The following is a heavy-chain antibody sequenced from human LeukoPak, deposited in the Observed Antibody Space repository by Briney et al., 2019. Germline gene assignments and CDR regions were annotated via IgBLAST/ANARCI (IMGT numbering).Heavy chain of an antibody. J-gene: IGHJ5*02. D-gene: IGHD4-23*01. CDR2: IYHSGST. CDR1: GGSISSSNW. V-gene: IGHV4-4*02. Sequence: SETLSLTCAVSGGSISSSNWWSWVRQPPGKGLEWIGEIYHSGSTNYNPSLKSRVTISVDKSKNQFSLKLSSVTAADTAVYYCARDPGANSAWFDPWGQGTLVTVSS. CDR3: ARDPGANSAWFDP.